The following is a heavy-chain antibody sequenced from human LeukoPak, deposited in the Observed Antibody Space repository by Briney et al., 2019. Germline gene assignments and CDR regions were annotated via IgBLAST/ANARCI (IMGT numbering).Heavy chain of an antibody. CDR3: AKVGDYYDSSGYSY. D-gene: IGHD3-22*01. V-gene: IGHV3-23*01. CDR1: VFIYHRYA. J-gene: IGHJ4*02. CDR2: HSGRGCSK. Sequence: GRSLGLSRAACVFIYHRYAMSGVRQPPARGREGVSAHSGRGCSKYYAESVRGRFTISRDNSKNTLYLQMNSLRAEDTAVYYCAKVGDYYDSSGYSYWGQGTLVTVSS.